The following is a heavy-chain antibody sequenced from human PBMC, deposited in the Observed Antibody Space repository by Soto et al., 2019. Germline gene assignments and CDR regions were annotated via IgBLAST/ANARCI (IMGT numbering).Heavy chain of an antibody. CDR1: GGTFSSYA. J-gene: IGHJ6*02. D-gene: IGHD2-2*01. V-gene: IGHV1-69*01. Sequence: QVQLVQSGAEVKKPGSSVKVSCKASGGTFSSYAISWVRQAPGQGLEWMGGIIPISGTANYAQKFQGRVTITADESTSTAYMELSSLRSEDTAVYYCARSQGSSTSLEIYYYCCYGMDVWGQGTTVTVSS. CDR3: ARSQGSSTSLEIYYYCCYGMDV. CDR2: IIPISGTA.